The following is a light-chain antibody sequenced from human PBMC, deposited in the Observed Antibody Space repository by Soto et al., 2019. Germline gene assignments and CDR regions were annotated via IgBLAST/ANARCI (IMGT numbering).Light chain of an antibody. CDR1: QTVSSSY. CDR3: QHYNDWPPAFT. CDR2: GAS. Sequence: EIVLTQSPDTLSLSPGERATLSCRASQTVSSSYLAWYQQKPGQAPRLLIYGASNRATGIPDRFSGSGSGTDFTLTISRLEPEDFAVYYCQHYNDWPPAFTFGPGTKVDL. V-gene: IGKV3-20*01. J-gene: IGKJ3*01.